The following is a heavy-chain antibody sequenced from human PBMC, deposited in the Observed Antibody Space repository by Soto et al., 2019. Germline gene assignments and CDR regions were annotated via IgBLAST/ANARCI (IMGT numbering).Heavy chain of an antibody. CDR3: ARATGALDV. J-gene: IGHJ6*02. V-gene: IGHV4-34*01. CDR2: INPSETT. Sequence: QVKLQQWGAGLFKPAETLSLTCTVYGGSLSGYYWSWFRQPPGKGLEWVGEINPSETTNYNPSLKSRVTISADTSKNQFSLNLNSVTAADTAVYYCARATGALDVWGQGTTVTVSS. CDR1: GGSLSGYY. D-gene: IGHD1-1*01.